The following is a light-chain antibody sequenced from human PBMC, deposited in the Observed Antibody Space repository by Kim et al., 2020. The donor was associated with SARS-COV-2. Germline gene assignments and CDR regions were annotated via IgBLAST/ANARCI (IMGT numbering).Light chain of an antibody. CDR1: QSVRSN. V-gene: IGKV3-15*01. J-gene: IGKJ4*01. CDR2: GAF. CDR3: QQYNNWPLT. Sequence: EIVMTQSPATLSVSPGERATLSCRASQSVRSNLAWYQQKPGLAPRLLISGAFTRATGIPARFSGSGSGTEFTLSISSLQSEDFAVYYCQQYNNWPLTFGGGTKVDIK.